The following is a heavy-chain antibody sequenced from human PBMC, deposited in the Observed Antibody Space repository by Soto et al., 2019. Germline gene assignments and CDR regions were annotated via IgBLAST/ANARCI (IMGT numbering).Heavy chain of an antibody. J-gene: IGHJ5*02. V-gene: IGHV4-4*07. D-gene: IGHD3-3*01. Sequence: SETLSLTCTVSGGSMSSYYWTRIRQPAGKGLEWIGRVYSSGGTHYNPSLKSRVTISLDTSKNQFSLRLLSVTDADTAVYYCARGQRFSDWFDPWGQGTLVTVSS. CDR1: GGSMSSYY. CDR2: VYSSGGT. CDR3: ARGQRFSDWFDP.